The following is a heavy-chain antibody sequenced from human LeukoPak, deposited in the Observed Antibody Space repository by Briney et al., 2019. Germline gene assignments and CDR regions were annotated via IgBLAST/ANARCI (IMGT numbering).Heavy chain of an antibody. Sequence: PSETLSLTCAVYGGSFSGHHWSWIRQPPGKGLEWIGEINHRGSTNYNPSLKSRVTISVDTSKNQFSLKLNSVTAADTAVYFCARRAYSAAYWKHFDYWGQGTLVTVSS. CDR3: ARRAYSAAYWKHFDY. D-gene: IGHD1-1*01. V-gene: IGHV4-34*01. J-gene: IGHJ4*02. CDR2: INHRGST. CDR1: GGSFSGHH.